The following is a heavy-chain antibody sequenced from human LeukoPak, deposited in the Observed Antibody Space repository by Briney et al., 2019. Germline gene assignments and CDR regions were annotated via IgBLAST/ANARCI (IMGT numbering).Heavy chain of an antibody. D-gene: IGHD3-9*01. CDR3: AKDSDWLLTNWFDP. J-gene: IGHJ5*02. CDR1: GFTFSSYS. Sequence: PGGSLRLSCAASGFTFSSYSMNWVRQAPGKGLEWVSAISGSGGSTYYADSVKGRFTISRDNSKNTLYLQMNSLRAEDTAVYYCAKDSDWLLTNWFDPWGQGTLVTVSS. V-gene: IGHV3-23*01. CDR2: ISGSGGST.